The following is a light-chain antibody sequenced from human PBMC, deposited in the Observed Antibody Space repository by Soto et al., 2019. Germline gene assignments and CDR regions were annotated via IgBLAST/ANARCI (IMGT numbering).Light chain of an antibody. Sequence: DIQMTQSPDSVSASVGDTITITCRASQSISNWVVWYQQKPGQAPKLLIYAASRLQGGVPFRFSGSGSGTEFTLTISSLQPEDFATYYCQQADSFPLTFGGGTRVEVK. CDR2: AAS. V-gene: IGKV1D-12*01. CDR3: QQADSFPLT. CDR1: QSISNW. J-gene: IGKJ4*01.